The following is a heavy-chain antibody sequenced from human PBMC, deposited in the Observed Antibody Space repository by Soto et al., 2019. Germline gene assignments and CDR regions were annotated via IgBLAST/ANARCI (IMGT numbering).Heavy chain of an antibody. CDR1: GYTFTSYA. V-gene: IGHV1-3*01. Sequence: GASVKVSCKASGYTFTSYAMHWVRQAPGQRLEWMGWINAGNGNTKYSQKFQGRVTITRDTSASTAYMELSSLRSEDTAVYYCARDRKPSSSWVVIKGPFDYWGQGTLVTVLL. CDR2: INAGNGNT. J-gene: IGHJ4*02. D-gene: IGHD6-13*01. CDR3: ARDRKPSSSWVVIKGPFDY.